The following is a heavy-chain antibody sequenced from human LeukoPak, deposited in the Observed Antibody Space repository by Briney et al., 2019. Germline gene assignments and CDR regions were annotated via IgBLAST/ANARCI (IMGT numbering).Heavy chain of an antibody. CDR1: GYTFTSYG. D-gene: IGHD3-10*01. V-gene: IGHV1-18*01. CDR3: ARAAKNYGSGSYYATKPYYYYMDV. CDR2: INAYNGNT. Sequence: GASVKVSCKASGYTFTSYGISWVRQAPGQGLEWMGWINAYNGNTNYAQKLQGRVTMTTDTSTSTAYMELRSLRSDDTAVYYCARAAKNYGSGSYYATKPYYYYMDVWGKGTTVTISS. J-gene: IGHJ6*03.